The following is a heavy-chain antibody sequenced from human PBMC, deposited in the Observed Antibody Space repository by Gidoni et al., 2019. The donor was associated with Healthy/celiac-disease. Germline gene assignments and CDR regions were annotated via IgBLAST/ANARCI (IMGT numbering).Heavy chain of an antibody. D-gene: IGHD4-17*01. V-gene: IGHV3-23*01. CDR2: ISGSGGST. J-gene: IGHJ4*02. CDR3: AKDDIYGDGRGGFDY. CDR1: GFTFSSYA. Sequence: EVQLLESGGGLVQPGGSLRLSCAASGFTFSSYAMSWVRQARGKGLAWVSAISGSGGSTYYADSVKGRFTISIDNSKNTLYLQMNSLRAEDTAVYYCAKDDIYGDGRGGFDYWGQGTLVTVSS.